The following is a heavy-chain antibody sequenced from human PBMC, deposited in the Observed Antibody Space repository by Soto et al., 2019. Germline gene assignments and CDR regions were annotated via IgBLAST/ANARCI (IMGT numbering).Heavy chain of an antibody. V-gene: IGHV3-30-3*01. D-gene: IGHD5-12*01. Sequence: QVQLVESGGGVVQPGRSLRLPCAASGFTFSSYAMHWVRQAPGKGLEWVAVISYDGSNKYYADSVKGRFTISRDNSKNTLYLQMNSLRAEDTAVYYCARSNVDHYGMDVWGQGTTVTVSS. CDR1: GFTFSSYA. J-gene: IGHJ6*02. CDR2: ISYDGSNK. CDR3: ARSNVDHYGMDV.